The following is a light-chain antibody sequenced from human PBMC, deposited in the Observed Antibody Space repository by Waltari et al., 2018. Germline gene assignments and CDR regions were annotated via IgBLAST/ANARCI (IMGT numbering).Light chain of an antibody. CDR1: SRDVGFQNF. J-gene: IGLJ3*02. Sequence: QSALTQPAYVSGSPGQSITLSSIGTSRDVGFQNFFSWYQQHPGEAPKLMIYDVNNRPSGVSSRFSGSKSGNTASLTISGLQAEDEADYYCSSYTSSHTWVFGGGTKVTVL. CDR3: SSYTSSHTWV. V-gene: IGLV2-14*03. CDR2: DVN.